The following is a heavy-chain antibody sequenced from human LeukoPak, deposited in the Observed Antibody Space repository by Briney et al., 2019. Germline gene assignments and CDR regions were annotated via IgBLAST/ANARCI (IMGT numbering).Heavy chain of an antibody. Sequence: GGSLRLSCAVSGFTVSSNYMSWVRQAPGKGLEWVGRIKSKTDGGTTDYAAPVKGRFTISRDDSKNTLYLQMNSLKTEDTAVYYCTTDLWNESGYSYGTDYWGQGTLVTVSS. CDR3: TTDLWNESGYSYGTDY. CDR2: IKSKTDGGTT. V-gene: IGHV3-15*01. D-gene: IGHD5-18*01. CDR1: GFTVSSNY. J-gene: IGHJ4*02.